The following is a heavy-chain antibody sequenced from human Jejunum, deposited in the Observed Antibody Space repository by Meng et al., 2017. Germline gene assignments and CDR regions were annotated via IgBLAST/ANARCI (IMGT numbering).Heavy chain of an antibody. D-gene: IGHD3-22*01. CDR1: GGPISGADYY. Sequence: QVQLQESGPGLVKPSQTLSLTCTVPGGPISGADYYWSWSRQPPGKGLEWIGDIFYSGTSHYNPSLKSRVFMSGDTSKNQFSLKLISVTAADTAVYYCARTMTDFYDSSGYSHFDYWGQGTLVTVSS. CDR2: IFYSGTS. J-gene: IGHJ4*02. V-gene: IGHV4-30-4*01. CDR3: ARTMTDFYDSSGYSHFDY.